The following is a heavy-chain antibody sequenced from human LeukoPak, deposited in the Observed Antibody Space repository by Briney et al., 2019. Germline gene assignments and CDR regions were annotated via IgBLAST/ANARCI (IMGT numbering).Heavy chain of an antibody. V-gene: IGHV1-18*04. CDR3: ARGVTPLDY. D-gene: IGHD2-21*02. CDR2: ISAYNGNT. Sequence: ASVKVSCKASGYTFTGYYMHWVRQAPGQGLEWMGWISAYNGNTNYAQKLQGRVTMTTDTSTGTAYMELRSLRSDDTAVYYCARGVTPLDYWGQGTLVTVSS. J-gene: IGHJ4*02. CDR1: GYTFTGYY.